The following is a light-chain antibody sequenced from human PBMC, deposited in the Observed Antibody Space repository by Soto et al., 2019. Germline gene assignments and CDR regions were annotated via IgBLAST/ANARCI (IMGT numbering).Light chain of an antibody. V-gene: IGKV1-39*01. J-gene: IGKJ5*01. Sequence: DIQMTQSPSSLSASVGDRVTITCQAGQDISKSLNWYQQKPGKAPKLLIYAASSLQSGVPSRFSGSGSGTDFTLTITSLQPEDFATYYCQQSYNSPPITFGQGTRLEIK. CDR3: QQSYNSPPIT. CDR1: QDISKS. CDR2: AAS.